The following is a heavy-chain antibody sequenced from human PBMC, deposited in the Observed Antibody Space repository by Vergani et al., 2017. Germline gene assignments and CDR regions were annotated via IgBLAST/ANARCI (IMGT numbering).Heavy chain of an antibody. CDR3: ARDVHGDYENWFDP. J-gene: IGHJ5*02. D-gene: IGHD4-17*01. Sequence: QVQLVQSGAEVKKPGSSVKVSCKASGGTFSSYAISWVRQAPGQGLEWMGWISAYNGNTNYAQKLQGRVTMTTDTSTSTAYMELRSLRSDDTAVYYCARDVHGDYENWFDPWGQGTLVTVSS. V-gene: IGHV1-18*01. CDR1: GGTFSSYA. CDR2: ISAYNGNT.